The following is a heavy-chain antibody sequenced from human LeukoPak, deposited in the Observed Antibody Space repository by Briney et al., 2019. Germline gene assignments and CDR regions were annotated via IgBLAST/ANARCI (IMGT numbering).Heavy chain of an antibody. CDR3: ARDPYDILTGQRLYYYYYYGMDV. V-gene: IGHV1-18*01. D-gene: IGHD3-9*01. CDR2: ISAYNDNT. J-gene: IGHJ6*02. CDR1: GYTFTSYG. Sequence: ASVKVSCKASGYTFTSYGISWVRQAPGQGLEWMGWISAYNDNTNYAQKLQGRVTMTTDTSTSTAYMELRSLRSDDTAVYYCARDPYDILTGQRLYYYYYYGMDVWGQGTTVTVSS.